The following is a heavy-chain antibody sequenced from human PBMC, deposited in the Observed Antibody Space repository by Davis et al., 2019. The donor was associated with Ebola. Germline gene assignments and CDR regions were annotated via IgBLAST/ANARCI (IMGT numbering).Heavy chain of an antibody. CDR1: GFTFSSYE. J-gene: IGHJ6*02. CDR3: ARHYSPVDTAMVTGLYYYYYGMDV. CDR2: ISSSGSTI. D-gene: IGHD5-18*01. V-gene: IGHV3-48*03. Sequence: GGSLRLSCAASGFTFSSYEMNWVRQAPGKGLEWVSYISSSGSTIYYADSVKGRFTISRDNAKNSLYLQMNSLRAEDTAVYYCARHYSPVDTAMVTGLYYYYYGMDVWGQGTTVTVSS.